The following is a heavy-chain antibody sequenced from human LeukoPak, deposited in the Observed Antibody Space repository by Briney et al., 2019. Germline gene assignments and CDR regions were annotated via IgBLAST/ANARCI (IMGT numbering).Heavy chain of an antibody. Sequence: PSETLSLTCTVSGGSISSGGYYWSWIRQHPGKGLEWIGYIYYSGSTYYNPSLKSRVTISVDTSKNQFSLKLSSVTAADTAVYYCARDFWSGYHYDWGQGTLVTVSS. CDR3: ARDFWSGYHYD. J-gene: IGHJ4*02. CDR2: IYYSGST. D-gene: IGHD3-3*01. CDR1: GGSISSGGYY. V-gene: IGHV4-31*03.